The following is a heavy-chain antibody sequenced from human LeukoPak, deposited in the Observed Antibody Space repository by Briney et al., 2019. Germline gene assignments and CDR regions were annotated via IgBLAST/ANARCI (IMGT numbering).Heavy chain of an antibody. J-gene: IGHJ3*02. CDR3: ASGKSSMGATFAFDI. CDR1: GGSISSGGYY. D-gene: IGHD1-26*01. Sequence: SENLSRTCTVSGGSISSGGYYWSWIRQHPGKGLEWIGYIYYSGSTYYNPSLKSRVTISVDTSKNQFSLKLSSVTAADTAVYYCASGKSSMGATFAFDIWGQGTMVTVSS. CDR2: IYYSGST. V-gene: IGHV4-31*03.